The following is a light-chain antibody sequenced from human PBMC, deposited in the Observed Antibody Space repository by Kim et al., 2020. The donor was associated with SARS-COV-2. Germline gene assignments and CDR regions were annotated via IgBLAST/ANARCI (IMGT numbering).Light chain of an antibody. Sequence: TLTTSCTRCISHFYAYFVQWSHQRPCGVPTTLIYEADQIPSGVSDRFSGSIDNSSNSASLTISGLRTEDEADYYCQSYNRDNVLFGGGTQLTVL. CDR3: QSYNRDNVL. V-gene: IGLV6-57*03. CDR1: ISHFYAYF. CDR2: EAD. J-gene: IGLJ2*01.